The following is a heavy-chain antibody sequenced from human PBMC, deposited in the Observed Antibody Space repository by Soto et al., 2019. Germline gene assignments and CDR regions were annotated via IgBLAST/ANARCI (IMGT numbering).Heavy chain of an antibody. CDR3: ATTTYDFWSGYPVYYFDF. Sequence: ASVKVSCKASGYTFTSYDINWVRQATGQGLEWMGWMNPNSGNTGYAQKFQGRVTMTRNTSISTAYMELSSLRSEDTAVYYCATTTYDFWSGYPVYYFDFWGQGTLVTVSS. CDR1: GYTFTSYD. J-gene: IGHJ4*02. D-gene: IGHD3-3*01. CDR2: MNPNSGNT. V-gene: IGHV1-8*01.